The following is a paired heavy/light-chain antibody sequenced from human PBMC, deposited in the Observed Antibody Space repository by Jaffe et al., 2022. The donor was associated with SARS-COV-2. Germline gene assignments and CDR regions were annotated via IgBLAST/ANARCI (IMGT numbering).Heavy chain of an antibody. Sequence: EVQLVQSGAEVKKPGESLRISCQGLGYSFTSHWITWVRQMPGKGLEWMGRIDPSDSYNSYNPAFQGHVTISIDKSINTAYLQWSSLKASDTAMYYCARFHKYESWFDPWGQGTLVTVSS. CDR2: IDPSDSYN. CDR1: GYSFTSHW. CDR3: ARFHKYESWFDP. J-gene: IGHJ5*02. D-gene: IGHD2-2*01. V-gene: IGHV5-10-1*03.
Light chain of an antibody. CDR2: SNN. Sequence: QSVLTQPPSASGTPGQRVTISCTGSNSNIGSNSVNWYQQFPGTAPKLLIYSNNQRPSGVPDRFSGSKSGTSASLAISGLQSEDEADYYCAAWDASLNKVFGGGTKLTVL. V-gene: IGLV1-44*01. J-gene: IGLJ2*01. CDR1: NSNIGSNS. CDR3: AAWDASLNKV.